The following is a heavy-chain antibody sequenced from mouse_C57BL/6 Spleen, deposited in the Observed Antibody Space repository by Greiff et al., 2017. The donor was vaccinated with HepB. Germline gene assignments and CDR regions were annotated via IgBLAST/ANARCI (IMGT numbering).Heavy chain of an antibody. CDR1: GYTFTSYW. CDR2: IYPGSGST. D-gene: IGHD1-1*01. V-gene: IGHV1-55*01. CDR3: ARSDSLITTVVATDY. Sequence: VQLQQSGAELVKPGASVKMSCKASGYTFTSYWITWVKQRPGQGLEWIGDIYPGSGSTNYNEKFKSKATLTVDTSSSTAYMQLSSLTSEDSAVYDGARSDSLITTVVATDYWGQGTTLTVSS. J-gene: IGHJ2*01.